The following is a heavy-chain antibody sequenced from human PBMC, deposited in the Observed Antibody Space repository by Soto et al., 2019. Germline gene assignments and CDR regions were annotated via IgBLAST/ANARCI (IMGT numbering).Heavy chain of an antibody. CDR3: ASETLLRFLVWLPNDAFDI. V-gene: IGHV4-34*01. CDR2: INHSGST. CDR1: GGSFSGYY. Sequence: SETLSLTCAVYGGSFSGYYWSWIRQPPGKGLEWIGEINHSGSTNYNPSLKSRVTILVDTSKNQFSLKLSSVTAADTAVYYCASETLLRFLVWLPNDAFDIWGQVTLVTVS. D-gene: IGHD3-3*01. J-gene: IGHJ3*02.